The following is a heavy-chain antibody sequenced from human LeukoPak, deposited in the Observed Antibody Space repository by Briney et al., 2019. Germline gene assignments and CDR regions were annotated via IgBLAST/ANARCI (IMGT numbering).Heavy chain of an antibody. CDR1: GFDFRKYY. V-gene: IGHV3-11*01. CDR3: AREGDYYDFWSGLYNWFDP. CDR2: IGASGSTR. D-gene: IGHD3-3*01. Sequence: GGSLRLSCAASGFDFRKYYMSWIRQAPGKGPEWVAYIGASGSTRYYRDSVDGRFTISRDNDKNLVYLQMNSLRAEDTAVYYCAREGDYYDFWSGLYNWFDPWGQGTLVTVSS. J-gene: IGHJ5*02.